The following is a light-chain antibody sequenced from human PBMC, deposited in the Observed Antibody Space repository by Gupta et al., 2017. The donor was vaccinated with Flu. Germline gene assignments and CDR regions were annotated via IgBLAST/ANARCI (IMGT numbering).Light chain of an antibody. CDR1: QSISSY. CDR2: AAS. J-gene: IGKJ1*01. CDR3: QESYSTHVA. Sequence: DIQMTQSRSSRSGSVGDRVTITCRASQSISSYLNWYQQKPGKAPKLLIYAASSLQSGVPSRFSGSGSGTDFTLTISSLQPEDFATYYCQESYSTHVAFGQGTKVEIK. V-gene: IGKV1-39*01.